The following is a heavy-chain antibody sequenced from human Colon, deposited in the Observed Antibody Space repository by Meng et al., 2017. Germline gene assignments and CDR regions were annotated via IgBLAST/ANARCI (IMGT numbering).Heavy chain of an antibody. CDR3: ARGPLDY. CDR1: GGSVSSGSNY. Sequence: QVQLQGSGPGLVRPSETLSPTCTVSGGSVSSGSNYWGWIRQPPGKGLEWIGYIDYSRSINYYPSLKSRVTISVDTSKNQFSLKLSPVTAADTAVYYCARGPLDYWGQGTLVTVSS. J-gene: IGHJ4*02. V-gene: IGHV4-61*01. CDR2: IDYSRSI.